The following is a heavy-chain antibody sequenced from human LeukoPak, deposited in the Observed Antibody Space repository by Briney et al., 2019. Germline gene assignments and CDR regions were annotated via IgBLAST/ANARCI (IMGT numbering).Heavy chain of an antibody. V-gene: IGHV4-38-2*01. Sequence: SVTLSLTCGVSGYSISRGYYWAWIRPPPEKGLEWIGTIYHIGSTYYNPSLESRVTISVDTSKNEFSLNLNSVTAADTAVYYCARAGWIITSGIDYWGQGALVTVSS. D-gene: IGHD1-20*01. CDR2: IYHIGST. CDR3: ARAGWIITSGIDY. CDR1: GYSISRGYY. J-gene: IGHJ4*02.